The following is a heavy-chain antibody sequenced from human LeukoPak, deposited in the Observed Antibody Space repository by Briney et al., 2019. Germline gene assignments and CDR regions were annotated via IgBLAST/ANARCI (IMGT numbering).Heavy chain of an antibody. CDR2: INHSGST. D-gene: IGHD2-15*01. V-gene: IGHV4-34*01. CDR3: TGGSGYYYYYYMDV. CDR1: GGSFSGYY. Sequence: SETLSLTCAVYGGSFSGYYWSWIRQPPGKGLEWIGEINHSGSTNYNPSLKSRVTISVDTSKNQFSLKLSSVTAADTAVYYCTGGSGYYYYYYMDVWGKGTTVTISS. J-gene: IGHJ6*03.